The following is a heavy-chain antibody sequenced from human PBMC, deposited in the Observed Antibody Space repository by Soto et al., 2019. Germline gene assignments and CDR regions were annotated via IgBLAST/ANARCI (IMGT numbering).Heavy chain of an antibody. V-gene: IGHV3-30-3*01. Sequence: LRLSCAASGFTFTSYAMHWVRQAPGKGLEWVAVISYDGSNTYYADSVKGRFTISRDNSEKTLYLQMNSLRPEDTAVYYCARAQQLAYSSVQAVDNWGQGTPVTVSS. CDR1: GFTFTSYA. CDR2: ISYDGSNT. D-gene: IGHD6-13*01. CDR3: ARAQQLAYSSVQAVDN. J-gene: IGHJ4*02.